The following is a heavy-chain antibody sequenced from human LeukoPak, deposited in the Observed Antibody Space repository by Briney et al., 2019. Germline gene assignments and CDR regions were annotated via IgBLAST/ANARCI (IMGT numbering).Heavy chain of an antibody. CDR3: VLMIRGLPY. D-gene: IGHD3-10*01. J-gene: IGHJ4*02. CDR1: GFTFSSYT. CDR2: SRSKAKSYST. V-gene: IGHV3-72*01. Sequence: PGGSLRLSCAASGFTFSSYTMNWVRQAPGKGLEWVGRSRSKAKSYSTDYAASVKGRFTISRDDSKNLLYLQMNTLQTEDTAVYYCVLMIRGLPYWGQGTLVTVSS.